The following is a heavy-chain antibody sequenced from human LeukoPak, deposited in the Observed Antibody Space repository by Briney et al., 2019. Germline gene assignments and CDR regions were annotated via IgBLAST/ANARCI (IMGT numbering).Heavy chain of an antibody. CDR3: AGELLYYYGSGSYYSYCYYGMEV. CDR2: ISGSGGTI. CDR1: GFTFSSYA. Sequence: PGGSLRLSCAASGFTFSSYAMSWVRQAPGKGLEWVSAISGSGGTIYYADSVKGRFTISRDNATSSMYLEMTSLRAVDPAVYYCAGELLYYYGSGSYYSYCYYGMEVWGQGTTVTVSS. V-gene: IGHV3-23*01. J-gene: IGHJ6*02. D-gene: IGHD3-10*01.